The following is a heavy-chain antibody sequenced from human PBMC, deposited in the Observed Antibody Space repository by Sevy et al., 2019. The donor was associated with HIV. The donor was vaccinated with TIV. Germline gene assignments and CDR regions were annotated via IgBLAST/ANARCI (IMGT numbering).Heavy chain of an antibody. CDR2: IWYDGSNK. Sequence: GESLKISCAASGFTFSSYAMHWVRQAPGKGLEWVAIIWYDGSNKYYTESVKGRFTISRDNSKNMLYLQMNGLRAEDTAVYYCARDKLQTTGSLGDYYYGLDVWGQGTRVTVSS. V-gene: IGHV3-33*08. D-gene: IGHD3-16*01. CDR3: ARDKLQTTGSLGDYYYGLDV. CDR1: GFTFSSYA. J-gene: IGHJ6*02.